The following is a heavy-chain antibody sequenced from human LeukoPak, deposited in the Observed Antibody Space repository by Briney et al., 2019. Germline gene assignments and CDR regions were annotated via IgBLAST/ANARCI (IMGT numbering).Heavy chain of an antibody. CDR2: ISWDGGST. CDR1: GFTFDDYT. D-gene: IGHD4-17*01. V-gene: IGHV3-43*01. CDR3: AKDTAPLHYGDYYDY. J-gene: IGHJ4*02. Sequence: PGGSLRLSCAASGFTFDDYTMHWVRQAPGKGLEWVSLISWDGGSTYYADSVKGRFTISRDNSKNSLYLQMNSLRTEDTALYYCAKDTAPLHYGDYYDYWGQGTLVAVSS.